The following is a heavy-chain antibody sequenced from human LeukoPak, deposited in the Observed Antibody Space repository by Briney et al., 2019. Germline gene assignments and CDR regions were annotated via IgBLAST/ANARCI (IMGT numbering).Heavy chain of an antibody. V-gene: IGHV3-7*01. Sequence: GGSLRLTPAVSAFTFNNYWMGWVRQAPGKGLEWVANIKQDGSEKYYVDSVKGRFTISRDNAKNSLYLQMNSLRAEDTAVYYCARGHSSGWRISTRPLDYWGQGTLVTVSS. CDR1: AFTFNNYW. D-gene: IGHD6-19*01. J-gene: IGHJ4*02. CDR3: ARGHSSGWRISTRPLDY. CDR2: IKQDGSEK.